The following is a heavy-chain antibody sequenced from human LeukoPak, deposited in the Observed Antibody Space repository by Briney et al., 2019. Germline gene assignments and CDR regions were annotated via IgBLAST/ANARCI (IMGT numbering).Heavy chain of an antibody. CDR3: ARVSSVTYFFDY. V-gene: IGHV3-48*03. CDR1: GFTFSHYE. J-gene: IGHJ4*02. D-gene: IGHD4-17*01. Sequence: GGSLRLSCVVSGFTFSHYEMNWVRQAPGKGLAWLSYIGGSGRTIYYADSVKGRFTISRDSTKNSLYLQMNSLRSEDTAIYYCARVSSVTYFFDYWGQGVLVTVSS. CDR2: IGGSGRTI.